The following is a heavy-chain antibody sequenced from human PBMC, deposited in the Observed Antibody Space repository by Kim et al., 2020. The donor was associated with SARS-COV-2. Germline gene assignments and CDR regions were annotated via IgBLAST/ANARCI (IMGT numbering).Heavy chain of an antibody. V-gene: IGHV3-21*01. CDR2: ISSSSSYI. Sequence: GGSLRLSCAASGFTFSSYSMNWVRQAPGKGLEWVSSISSSSSYIYYADSVKGRFTISRDNAKNSLYLQMNSLRAEDTAVYYCARPSEWIQLWRHYYGMDVWGQGTTVTVSS. CDR1: GFTFSSYS. J-gene: IGHJ6*02. D-gene: IGHD5-18*01. CDR3: ARPSEWIQLWRHYYGMDV.